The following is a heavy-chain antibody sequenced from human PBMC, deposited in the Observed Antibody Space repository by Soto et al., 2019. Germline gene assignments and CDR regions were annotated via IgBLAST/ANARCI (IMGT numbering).Heavy chain of an antibody. V-gene: IGHV3-23*01. CDR1: GFTFSSYA. CDR3: AGPSPRIVLDSLGY. CDR2: ISGSGSST. D-gene: IGHD3-22*01. J-gene: IGHJ4*02. Sequence: GGSLRFSCAASGFTFSSYAMSWVRQAPGKGLEWVSAISGSGSSTYYADSVKGRFTISRDNSKNTLYLQMNSLRAEDTAVYYCAGPSPRIVLDSLGYWGQGTLVTVSS.